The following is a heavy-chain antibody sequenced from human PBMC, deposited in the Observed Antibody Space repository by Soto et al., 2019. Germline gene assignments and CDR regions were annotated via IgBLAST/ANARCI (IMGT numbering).Heavy chain of an antibody. V-gene: IGHV3-11*01. D-gene: IGHD2-2*01. CDR2: IGSSGLSV. CDR3: ARDLRQLLSHNYYYYYLDV. Sequence: QVHLVESGGGLVKPGGSLRLSCAASGFTFSDYQMSWIRQAPGKGLEWVSDIGSSGLSVYYEDSVKGRFTISRDNANNSLYLQMNSLRAEDSAVYYCARDLRQLLSHNYYYYYLDVWGKGTTVSISS. CDR1: GFTFSDYQ. J-gene: IGHJ6*03.